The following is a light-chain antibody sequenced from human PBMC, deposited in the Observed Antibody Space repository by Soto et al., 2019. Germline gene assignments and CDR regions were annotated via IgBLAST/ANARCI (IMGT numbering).Light chain of an antibody. CDR2: GAF. J-gene: IGKJ1*01. V-gene: IGKV3-15*01. CDR3: QQYNNWPPCT. Sequence: EIVMTPSPAILSVSPGGGATLSCRASQSVNINLAWYQQKPGQAPRLLIYGAFNRATGIPARFSGSGSGTEFTLTISSLQSEDFAVYYCQQYNNWPPCTFGQGTKVDIK. CDR1: QSVNIN.